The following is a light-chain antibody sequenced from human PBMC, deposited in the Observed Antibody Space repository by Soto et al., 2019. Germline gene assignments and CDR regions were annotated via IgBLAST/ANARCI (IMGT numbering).Light chain of an antibody. J-gene: IGKJ4*01. V-gene: IGKV1-27*01. CDR2: AAS. CDR1: QDISNS. Sequence: DIQMTQSPSSLSASVGDRVTITCRASQDISNSLAWYQQKPGKVPKVLIYAASILQSGVPARFSGSGSGPDFTLTISSLQPEDVAPYYCQHYNSAPLTFGGGTKVEI. CDR3: QHYNSAPLT.